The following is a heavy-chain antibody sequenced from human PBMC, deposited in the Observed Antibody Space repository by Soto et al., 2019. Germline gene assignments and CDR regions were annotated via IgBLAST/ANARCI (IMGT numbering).Heavy chain of an antibody. CDR1: GGTFSSYT. CDR3: ASRSIAARPSYYYYYYMDV. D-gene: IGHD6-6*01. J-gene: IGHJ6*03. V-gene: IGHV1-69*02. CDR2: IIPILGIA. Sequence: ASVKVSCKASGGTFSSYTISWVRQAPGQGLEWMGRIIPILGIANYAQKFQGRVTITADKSTSTAYMELSSLRSEDTAVYYCASRSIAARPSYYYYYYMDVWGKGTTVTVSS.